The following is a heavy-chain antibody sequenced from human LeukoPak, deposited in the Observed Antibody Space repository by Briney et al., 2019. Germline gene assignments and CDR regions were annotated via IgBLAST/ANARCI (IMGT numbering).Heavy chain of an antibody. CDR1: GFTVSNNY. Sequence: GGSLRLSCAASGFTVSNNYMSWVRQAPGKGLEWVSAIYSGGSTFFADSVKGRFNISRDNSKNTLYLQMNSLRTEDAAVYYCASGLRGYGIWGQGTRVTVSS. D-gene: IGHD2-15*01. CDR3: ASGLRGYGI. J-gene: IGHJ3*02. V-gene: IGHV3-53*01. CDR2: IYSGGST.